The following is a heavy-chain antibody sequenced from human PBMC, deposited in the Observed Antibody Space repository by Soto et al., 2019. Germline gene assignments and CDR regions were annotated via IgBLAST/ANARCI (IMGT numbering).Heavy chain of an antibody. D-gene: IGHD1-20*01. V-gene: IGHV1-18*01. CDR2: ISAYNGNT. CDR1: GYTFTSYG. CDR3: ARGGYNWTAQSSFDC. Sequence: QVQLVQSGAEVKKPGASVKVSCKASGYTFTSYGISWVRQAPGQGLERMGWISAYNGNTNYAQKLQGRVTMTTATSTTTAYMELRSLRSDDTAVYYCARGGYNWTAQSSFDCWGQGTLVTVSS. J-gene: IGHJ4*02.